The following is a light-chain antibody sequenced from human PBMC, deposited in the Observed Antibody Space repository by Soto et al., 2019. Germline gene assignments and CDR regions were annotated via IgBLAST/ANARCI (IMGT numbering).Light chain of an antibody. J-gene: IGKJ4*01. CDR3: QQYKNWPSLT. V-gene: IGKV3-15*01. CDR1: QSVNSD. Sequence: ETVMTQSPGTLSLSPGERATLSCXASQSVNSDLVWYQQKPGQAPRLLIYGASTRDTGIPARFSGNGSGTEFTLTISSLQSEDFAVYYCQQYKNWPSLTFGGGTKVEIK. CDR2: GAS.